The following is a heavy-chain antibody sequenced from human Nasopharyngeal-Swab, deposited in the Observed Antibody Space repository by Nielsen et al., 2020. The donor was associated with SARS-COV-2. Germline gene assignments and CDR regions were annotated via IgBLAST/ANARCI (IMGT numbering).Heavy chain of an antibody. J-gene: IGHJ5*02. V-gene: IGHV3-7*03. CDR1: GFTFNSRW. CDR3: ASRPGPGTAFDL. D-gene: IGHD1-1*01. CDR2: INKDGTEK. Sequence: GESLKISCAASGFTFNSRWMTWVRQPLGKGLEWVANINKDGTEKNYVDSVKGRFTISRDNVKNSLYLQMDSLRVEDTAVYYCASRPGPGTAFDLWGQGTLVTVSS.